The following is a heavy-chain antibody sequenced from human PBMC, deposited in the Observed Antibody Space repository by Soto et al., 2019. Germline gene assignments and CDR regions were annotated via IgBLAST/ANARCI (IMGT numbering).Heavy chain of an antibody. J-gene: IGHJ6*03. CDR3: ARRGYYYGSGSYYNVRYYYMDV. D-gene: IGHD3-10*01. CDR2: IYYSGST. V-gene: IGHV4-59*08. CDR1: GGSISSYY. Sequence: SETLSLTCTVSGGSISSYYWSWIRQPPGKGLEWIGYIYYSGSTNYNPSLKSRVTISVDTSKNQFSLKLSAVTAADTAVYYCARRGYYYGSGSYYNVRYYYMDVWGKGTTVTVSS.